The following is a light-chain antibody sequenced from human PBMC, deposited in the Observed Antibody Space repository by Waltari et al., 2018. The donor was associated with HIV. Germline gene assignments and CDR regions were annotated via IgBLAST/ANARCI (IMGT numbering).Light chain of an antibody. CDR2: DAS. CDR3: QQRSSWPET. V-gene: IGKV3-11*01. CDR1: ESVSDY. Sequence: EIVLTQSPGTLSLCPGERATLSCRASESVSDYLAWYQQKPGQAPRLVIYDASYRATGIPARFSASGSGTDFTLTISSLEPGDFAVYYCQQRSSWPETFGQGTKVEVK. J-gene: IGKJ1*01.